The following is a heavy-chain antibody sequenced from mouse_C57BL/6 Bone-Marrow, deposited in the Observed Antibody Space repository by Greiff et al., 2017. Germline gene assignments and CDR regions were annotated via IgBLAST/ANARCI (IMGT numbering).Heavy chain of an antibody. J-gene: IGHJ1*03. D-gene: IGHD2-1*01. V-gene: IGHV1-66*01. CDR1: GYSFTSYY. Sequence: VQGVESGPELVKPGASVKISCKASGYSFTSYYIHWVKQRPGQGLEWIGWIYPGSGNTKYNEKFKGKATLTADTSSSTAYMQLSSLTSEDSAVYYCARDGNHWYFDVWGTGTTVTVSS. CDR2: IYPGSGNT. CDR3: ARDGNHWYFDV.